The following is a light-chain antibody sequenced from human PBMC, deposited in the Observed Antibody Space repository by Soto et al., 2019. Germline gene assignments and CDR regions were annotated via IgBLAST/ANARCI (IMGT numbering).Light chain of an antibody. J-gene: IGLJ2*01. V-gene: IGLV6-57*04. CDR3: QSYDSSNHVV. CDR1: XGXXARNY. Sequence: NFMLTQPHSVSESPGKTVTISCTXSXGXXARNYVQWYQQRPGSAPTTVIYEEKERPSGVPDRFSGSIDSSSNSASLSISGLRTEDEADYYCQSYDSSNHVVFGGGTQLTVL. CDR2: EEK.